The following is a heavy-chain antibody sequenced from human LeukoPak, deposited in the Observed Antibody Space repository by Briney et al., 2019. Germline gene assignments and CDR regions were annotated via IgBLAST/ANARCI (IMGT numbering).Heavy chain of an antibody. CDR2: ISGSGGRT. CDR1: GFTFSSYA. J-gene: IGHJ4*02. V-gene: IGHV3-23*01. Sequence: GGSLRLSCAASGFTFSSYAMNWVRQAPGKGLEWVSAISGSGGRTHYADSVKGRFTISRDNSKNTLYLQMNNLRAEDTAVYYCAKGATPLYYYDSSGSQYFDYWGQGTLVTVSS. D-gene: IGHD3-22*01. CDR3: AKGATPLYYYDSSGSQYFDY.